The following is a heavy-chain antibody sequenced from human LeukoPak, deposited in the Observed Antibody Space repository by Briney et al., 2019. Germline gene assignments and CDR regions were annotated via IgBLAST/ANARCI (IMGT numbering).Heavy chain of an antibody. CDR3: ARAQKGGTYYYDSSGYYAVDY. V-gene: IGHV1-69*13. Sequence: SVKVSCKASGGTFSSYAISWVRQAPGQGLEWMGGIIPIFGTANYVQKFQGRVTITADESTSTAYMELSSLRSEDTAVYYCARAQKGGTYYYDSSGYYAVDYWGQGTLVTVSS. CDR2: IIPIFGTA. D-gene: IGHD3-22*01. J-gene: IGHJ4*02. CDR1: GGTFSSYA.